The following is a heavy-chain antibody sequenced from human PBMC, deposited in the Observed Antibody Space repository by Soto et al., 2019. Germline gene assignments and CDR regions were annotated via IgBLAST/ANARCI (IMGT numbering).Heavy chain of an antibody. CDR1: GFTFSSYE. CDR3: ARGQYGSGGGYFDY. CDR2: IISSGSTI. Sequence: EVQLVESGGGLVQPGGSLRLSCAASGFTFSSYEMNWVRQAPGKGLEWVSYIISSGSTIYYADSVKGRFTISRDNAKNSLYLQMNSLRAEDAAVYYCARGQYGSGGGYFDYWGQETLVTVSS. V-gene: IGHV3-48*03. D-gene: IGHD6-19*01. J-gene: IGHJ4*02.